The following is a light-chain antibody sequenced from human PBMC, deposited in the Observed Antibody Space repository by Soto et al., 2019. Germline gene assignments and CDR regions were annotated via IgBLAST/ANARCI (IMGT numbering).Light chain of an antibody. CDR2: GVT. CDR3: SSYTGSSTLVV. CDR1: SSDVGGYNY. V-gene: IGLV2-14*01. Sequence: QSVLTQPASVSGSPGQSITISCTGTSSDVGGYNYVSWYQQHPGKAPRLMIYGVTNRPSGVSNRFSGSKSGNTASLTISGLQAEDEADYHGSSYTGSSTLVVFGGGTKLTVL. J-gene: IGLJ2*01.